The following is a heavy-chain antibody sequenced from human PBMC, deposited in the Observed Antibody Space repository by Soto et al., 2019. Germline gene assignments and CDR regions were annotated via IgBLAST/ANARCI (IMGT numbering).Heavy chain of an antibody. CDR2: IYYSGTT. Sequence: SETLSLTCTVSGGSISSADYYWSWIRQSPGKGLEWIGYIYYSGTTYYNPSLMSRVTISVDTSKNQFSLRLYSVTAADTAVYYCDRELRFYYYGVDVWGQGTTVTVSS. CDR1: GGSISSADYY. CDR3: DRELRFYYYGVDV. V-gene: IGHV4-30-4*01. J-gene: IGHJ6*02. D-gene: IGHD4-17*01.